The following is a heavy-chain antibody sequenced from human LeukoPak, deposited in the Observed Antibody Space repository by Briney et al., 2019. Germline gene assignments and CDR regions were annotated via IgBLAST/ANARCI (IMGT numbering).Heavy chain of an antibody. J-gene: IGHJ5*02. CDR3: RRGHWDDHA. V-gene: IGHV3-7*01. Sequence: GGSLRLSCAGSGYTFTDYWIHWVRQAPGKGLEWVASVTKDGGETYYVDSAKGRFTISRDNAKNSVHLQMSSLRDQDTAVYWCRRGHWDDHAWGQGTLVTVSS. D-gene: IGHD7-27*01. CDR1: GYTFTDYW. CDR2: VTKDGGET.